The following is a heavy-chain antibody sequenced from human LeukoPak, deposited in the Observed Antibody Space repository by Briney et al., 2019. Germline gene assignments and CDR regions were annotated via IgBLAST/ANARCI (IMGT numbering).Heavy chain of an antibody. Sequence: GESLKISCKNSGYRFTSYWIGWVRQMPGKGLEWMGIIYPADSDTRYSPSFQGQVTISADKSISTPYLQWSSLKASDTAMYYCARLFRGSEHYLDYWGQGTLVTVSS. D-gene: IGHD3-3*01. CDR3: ARLFRGSEHYLDY. CDR1: GYRFTSYW. J-gene: IGHJ4*02. V-gene: IGHV5-51*01. CDR2: IYPADSDT.